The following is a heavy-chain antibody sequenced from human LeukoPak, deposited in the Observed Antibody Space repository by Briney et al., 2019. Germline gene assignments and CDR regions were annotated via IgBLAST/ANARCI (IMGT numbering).Heavy chain of an antibody. Sequence: SQTLSLTCAVSGGSISSNNWWSWVRQPPGKGLEWSGEIYHSGSTNYNPSLKSRVTISVDKSKNQFSLKLNSVTAADTAVYYCARGPYNWNVAVFDYWGQGTLVTVSS. V-gene: IGHV4-4*02. CDR2: IYHSGST. D-gene: IGHD1-20*01. CDR1: GGSISSNNW. J-gene: IGHJ4*02. CDR3: ARGPYNWNVAVFDY.